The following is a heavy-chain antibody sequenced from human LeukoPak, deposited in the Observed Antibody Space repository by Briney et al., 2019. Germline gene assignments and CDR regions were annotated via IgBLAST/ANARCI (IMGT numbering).Heavy chain of an antibody. CDR3: VRGLGGREDY. Sequence: GKSLRLSCAASGFSFSTYGMHWVRQAPGEGPVWVSRINSDGTSTTYADSVKGRFTISRDNAKNTLFLQMNSLRAEDTAVYFCVRGLGGREDYWGQGTLVTVSS. J-gene: IGHJ4*02. CDR1: GFSFSTYG. CDR2: INSDGTST. D-gene: IGHD2-15*01. V-gene: IGHV3-74*01.